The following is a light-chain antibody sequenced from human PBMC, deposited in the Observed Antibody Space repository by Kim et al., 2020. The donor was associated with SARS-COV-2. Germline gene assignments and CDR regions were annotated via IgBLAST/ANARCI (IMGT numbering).Light chain of an antibody. CDR1: QTVTSSY. CDR3: QQYGTSHPLT. Sequence: EIMLTQSPGTLSLSPGERATLSCRASQTVTSSYLAWYQHKPGQAPRLLIYGASTRATDIPDRFSGSGSGTDFTLTISRLEPEDFAVYYCQQYGTSHPLTFGGGTKPEI. J-gene: IGKJ4*01. CDR2: GAS. V-gene: IGKV3-20*01.